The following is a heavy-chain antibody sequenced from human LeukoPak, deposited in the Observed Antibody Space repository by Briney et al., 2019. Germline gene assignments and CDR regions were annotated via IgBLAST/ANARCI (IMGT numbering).Heavy chain of an antibody. CDR1: GYSISSGYY. Sequence: SETLSLTCNVSGYSISSGYYWGWIRQPPGKGLEWIGHIYHSGSPYYNPSLKSRVTISVETSKNQFSLKLTSVTAADTAVYYCAGKAVAGPYFDYWGQGTLVTVSS. V-gene: IGHV4-38-2*02. CDR2: IYHSGSP. CDR3: AGKAVAGPYFDY. J-gene: IGHJ4*02. D-gene: IGHD6-19*01.